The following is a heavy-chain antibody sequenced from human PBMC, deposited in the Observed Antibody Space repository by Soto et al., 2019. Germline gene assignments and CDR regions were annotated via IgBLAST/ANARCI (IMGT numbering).Heavy chain of an antibody. CDR2: IFYNGRT. CDR1: GGSITSPNYF. V-gene: IGHV4-39*01. J-gene: IGHJ5*02. CDR3: ARGAFSPEDQSDWFAP. D-gene: IGHD3-3*02. Sequence: QVPLQESGPGLVRPSETLSLTCSVSGGSITSPNYFWGWVRRAPGRGPEWFGNIFYNGRTDYSPSLQSRGTISVDTSRNKVSLMLASVTDADTAIYYCARGAFSPEDQSDWFAPWRHGTLVTVSS.